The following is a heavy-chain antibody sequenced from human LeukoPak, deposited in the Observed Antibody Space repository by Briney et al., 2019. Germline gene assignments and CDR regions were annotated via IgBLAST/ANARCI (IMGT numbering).Heavy chain of an antibody. CDR3: ARGTARPLPTYYYDSSGYYYFDY. CDR1: GGSFSGYY. V-gene: IGHV4-34*01. J-gene: IGHJ4*02. CDR2: INHSGST. Sequence: SETLSLTCAVYGGSFSGYYWSWIRQPPGKGLEWIGEINHSGSTNYNPSLKSRVTISVDTSENQFSLKLSSVTAADTAVYYCARGTARPLPTYYYDSSGYYYFDYWGQGTLVTVSS. D-gene: IGHD3-22*01.